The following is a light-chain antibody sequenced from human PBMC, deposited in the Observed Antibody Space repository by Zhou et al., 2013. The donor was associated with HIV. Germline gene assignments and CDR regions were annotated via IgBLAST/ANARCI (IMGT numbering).Light chain of an antibody. CDR1: QGIRNK. CDR2: AAS. J-gene: IGKJ4*01. CDR3: QHYNSAPXT. Sequence: DIQMTQSPSSLSASVGDRVTITCRASQGIRNKLAWYHQRPGKAPKLLIYAASTLQPGVPSRFSGSGSGTDFTLTISRLQPEDVAIYYCQHYNSAPXTFGGGTNVEIK. V-gene: IGKV1-27*01.